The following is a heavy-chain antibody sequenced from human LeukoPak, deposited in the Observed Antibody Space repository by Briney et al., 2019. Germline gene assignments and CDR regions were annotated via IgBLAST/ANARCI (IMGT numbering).Heavy chain of an antibody. CDR2: ISAYNGNT. V-gene: IGHV1-18*01. J-gene: IGHJ5*02. D-gene: IGHD2-2*02. Sequence: ASVKVSCKASGYTFTSYGISWVRQAPGQGLAWMGWISAYNGNTNYAQKLQGRVTMTTDTSTSTAYMELRSLRSDDTAVYYCARYCSSTSCYTGNWFDPWGQGTLVTVSS. CDR1: GYTFTSYG. CDR3: ARYCSSTSCYTGNWFDP.